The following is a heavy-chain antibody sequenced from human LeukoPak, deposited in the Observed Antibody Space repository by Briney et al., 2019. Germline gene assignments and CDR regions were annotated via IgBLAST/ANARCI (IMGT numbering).Heavy chain of an antibody. CDR3: AKVARDIVRGGASDI. D-gene: IGHD2-15*01. CDR1: GFTFSSYD. CDR2: IGTAGDT. J-gene: IGHJ3*02. Sequence: PGGSLRLSWAPSGFTFSSYDMDWVRQATGKGLEWVSAIGTAGDTYYPGSVKGRFTISRENAKNSLYLQMISLRAGDTAVYYCAKVARDIVRGGASDIWGQGTMVTVSS. V-gene: IGHV3-13*04.